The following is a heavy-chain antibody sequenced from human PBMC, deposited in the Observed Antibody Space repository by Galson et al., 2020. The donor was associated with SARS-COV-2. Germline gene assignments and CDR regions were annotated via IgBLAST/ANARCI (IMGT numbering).Heavy chain of an antibody. Sequence: GESLKISCAASGFTFSSYSMNWVRQAPGKGLEWVSYISSSSSTIYYADSVKGRFTISRDNAKNSLYLQMNSLRAEDTAVYYCARAPDYYYYYMDVWGEGPTVTISS. V-gene: IGHV3-48*01. J-gene: IGHJ6*03. CDR1: GFTFSSYS. CDR2: ISSSSSTI. CDR3: ARAPDYYYYYMDV.